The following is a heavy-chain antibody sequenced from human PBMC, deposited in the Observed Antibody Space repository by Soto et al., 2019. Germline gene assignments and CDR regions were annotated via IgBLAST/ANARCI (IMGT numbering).Heavy chain of an antibody. D-gene: IGHD1-26*01. CDR3: ARLILVGATLYLDY. J-gene: IGHJ4*02. Sequence: SETLSLTCTFSGGSVSGYYWSWIRQPPGKGLEWIGYIYFRGSTSNNPSLESRATISVDTSEKQVSLKLVSVTAADTAVYYCARLILVGATLYLDYWGQGTQVTVSS. CDR1: GGSVSGYY. CDR2: IYFRGST. V-gene: IGHV4-59*02.